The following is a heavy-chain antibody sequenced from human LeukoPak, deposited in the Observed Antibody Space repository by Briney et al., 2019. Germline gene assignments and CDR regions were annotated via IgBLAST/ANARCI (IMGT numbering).Heavy chain of an antibody. Sequence: SETLSLTCAVYGGSFSGYYWSWIRQPPGKGLEWLGETNHSGSTNYNPSLKSRVTISVDTSKNQFYLKLSSVTAADTAVYYCARGPRPSSSWLNYYYYYMDGWRKATTVTDSS. D-gene: IGHD6-13*01. CDR2: TNHSGST. CDR3: ARGPRPSSSWLNYYYYYMDG. CDR1: GGSFSGYY. J-gene: IGHJ6*03. V-gene: IGHV4-34*01.